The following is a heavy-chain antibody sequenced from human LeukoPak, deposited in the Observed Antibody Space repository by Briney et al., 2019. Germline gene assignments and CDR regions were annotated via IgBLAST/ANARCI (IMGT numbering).Heavy chain of an antibody. CDR1: GGSISSSNW. CDR3: ARDISTGGAAAGTGVFDY. V-gene: IGHV4-4*02. Sequence: PSETLTLTCAVSGGSISSSNWWSWVRQPPGKGLEWIGEIYHSGSTNYNPSLKSRVTISVDKSKNQFSLKLSSVTAADTAVYYCARDISTGGAAAGTGVFDYWAREPWSPSPQ. CDR2: IYHSGST. D-gene: IGHD6-13*01. J-gene: IGHJ4*02.